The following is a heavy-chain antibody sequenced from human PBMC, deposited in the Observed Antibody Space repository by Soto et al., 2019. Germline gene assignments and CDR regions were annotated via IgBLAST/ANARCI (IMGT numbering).Heavy chain of an antibody. Sequence: GGSLRLSCAASGFTFSSYGMHWVRQAPGKGLEWVAVISYDGSNKYYADSVKGRFTISRDNSKNTLYLQMNSLRAEDTAVYYCAKDPIAARPLYYYYYMDVWGKGTTVTVSS. CDR3: AKDPIAARPLYYYYYMDV. CDR2: ISYDGSNK. CDR1: GFTFSSYG. J-gene: IGHJ6*03. V-gene: IGHV3-30*18. D-gene: IGHD6-6*01.